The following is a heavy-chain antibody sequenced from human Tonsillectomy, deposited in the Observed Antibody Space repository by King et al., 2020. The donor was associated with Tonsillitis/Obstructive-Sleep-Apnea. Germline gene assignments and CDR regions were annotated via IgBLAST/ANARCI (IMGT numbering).Heavy chain of an antibody. CDR3: ARDMVLEAGGDSFDI. CDR2: IHYSGST. J-gene: IGHJ3*02. CDR1: GASISTYY. V-gene: IGHV4-59*01. Sequence: QLQESGPGLVKPSETLSLTCTVSGASISTYYWSWIRQPPGKGLEWIGYIHYSGSTKYNPSLKSRVTILVDTSKNQFSLKLSSVTAADTAVYYCARDMVLEAGGDSFDIWGQGTMVTVSS. D-gene: IGHD2-8*01.